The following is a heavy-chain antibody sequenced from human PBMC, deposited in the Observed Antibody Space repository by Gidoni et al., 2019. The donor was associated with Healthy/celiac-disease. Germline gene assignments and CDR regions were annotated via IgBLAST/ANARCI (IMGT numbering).Heavy chain of an antibody. CDR2: TYYSGST. Sequence: VQLQESGPGLVKPSQTLSLTCTVSAGSIRSGHYYWSWIRQPPGKGLEWIGSTYYSGSTYYNPSLKRRVTISVDTSKNQFSLKLSSVTAADTAVYYCARDTTWGSSTAYYGMDVWGQGTTVTVSS. J-gene: IGHJ6*02. V-gene: IGHV4-30-4*01. CDR3: ARDTTWGSSTAYYGMDV. CDR1: AGSIRSGHYY. D-gene: IGHD4-4*01.